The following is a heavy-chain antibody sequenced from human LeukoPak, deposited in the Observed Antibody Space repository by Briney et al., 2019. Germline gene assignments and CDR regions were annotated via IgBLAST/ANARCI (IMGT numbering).Heavy chain of an antibody. Sequence: SQTLSLICAISGDSVSSNSAAWNWIRQSPSRGFEWLGRTYYRSKWYNDYAVSVKSRITINPDTSKNQFSLQLNSVTPEDTAVYYCTRDHRSSGWPPYNWFDPWGQGTLVTASS. CDR2: TYYRSKWYN. J-gene: IGHJ5*02. V-gene: IGHV6-1*01. CDR3: TRDHRSSGWPPYNWFDP. D-gene: IGHD6-19*01. CDR1: GDSVSSNSAA.